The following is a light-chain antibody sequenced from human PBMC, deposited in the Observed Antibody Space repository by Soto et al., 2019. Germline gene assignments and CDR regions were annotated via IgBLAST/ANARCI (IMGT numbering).Light chain of an antibody. CDR2: GAS. Sequence: EIVMTQSPATLSVSPGERATLSCRASQSVSSNLAWDQQKPGQAPRLLIYGASTRDTGIPDRFSGSGSGTEFTLTISSLQSEDFAVYSCQQYNNWPGGTFGQGTKVEIK. CDR1: QSVSSN. CDR3: QQYNNWPGGT. V-gene: IGKV3-15*01. J-gene: IGKJ1*01.